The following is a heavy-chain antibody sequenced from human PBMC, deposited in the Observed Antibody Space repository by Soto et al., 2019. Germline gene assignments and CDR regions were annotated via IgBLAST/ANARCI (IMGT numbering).Heavy chain of an antibody. D-gene: IGHD1-1*01. Sequence: SETLSLTCTVSGGSITSSYWSWIRRPPGKGLEWIAYIYDTGISGYTPSTSYNPSLKSRVTMSVDTSKSQFSLKLTSVTDADTAHYYCARGIQPPTLSPWDVWGPGTSVTVSS. CDR1: GGSITSSY. J-gene: IGHJ6*01. CDR2: IYDTGISGYTPST. CDR3: ARGIQPPTLSPWDV. V-gene: IGHV4-59*01.